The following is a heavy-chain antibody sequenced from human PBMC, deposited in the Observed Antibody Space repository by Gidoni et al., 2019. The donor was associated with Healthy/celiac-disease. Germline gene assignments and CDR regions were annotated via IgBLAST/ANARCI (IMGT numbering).Heavy chain of an antibody. CDR2: IIPIFGTA. CDR3: AREGGSSSWFDY. V-gene: IGHV1-69*01. J-gene: IGHJ4*02. Sequence: VSFNASRGPFSSYAISWVRQAPGQGLEWMGGIIPIFGTANYAQKFQGRVTITADESTSTAYMELSSLRSEDTTVYYCAREGGSSSWFDYWGQGTLVTVSS. CDR1: RGPFSSYA. D-gene: IGHD6-13*01.